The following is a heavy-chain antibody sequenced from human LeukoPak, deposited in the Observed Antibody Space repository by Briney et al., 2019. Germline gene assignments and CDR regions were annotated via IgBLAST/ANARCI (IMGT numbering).Heavy chain of an antibody. CDR3: ARDSSTSPGGRFDP. J-gene: IGHJ5*02. V-gene: IGHV4-30-2*01. D-gene: IGHD2-2*01. CDR1: GGSISSGGYY. CDR2: IYHSGST. Sequence: SQTLSLTCTVSGGSISSGGYYWRWIRQPPGKGLEWIGYIYHSGSTYDNPSLKSRVTISVDRSKNQFSLKLSSVTAADTAVYYCARDSSTSPGGRFDPWGQGTLVTVSS.